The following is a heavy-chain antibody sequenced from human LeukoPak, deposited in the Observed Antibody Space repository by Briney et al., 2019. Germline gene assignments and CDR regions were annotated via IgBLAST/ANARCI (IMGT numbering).Heavy chain of an antibody. J-gene: IGHJ5*02. V-gene: IGHV4-59*11. CDR2: IYYSGST. CDR3: ARARWQFGIAAAGVWFDP. Sequence: SETLSLTCTVSGGSISSHYWSWIRQPPGKGLEWIGYIYYSGSTNYNPSLKSRVTISVDTSKNQFSLTLSSVTAADTAVYYCARARWQFGIAAAGVWFDPWGQGTLVTVSS. CDR1: GGSISSHY. D-gene: IGHD6-13*01.